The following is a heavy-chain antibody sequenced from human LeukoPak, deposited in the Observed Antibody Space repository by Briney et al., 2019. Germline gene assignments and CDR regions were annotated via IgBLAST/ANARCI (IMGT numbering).Heavy chain of an antibody. J-gene: IGHJ6*03. D-gene: IGHD3-3*01. CDR2: ISSSGSTI. V-gene: IGHV3-11*04. CDR1: GFTFSDYY. CDR3: AREGPHYDFWSGYQEYYYYMDV. Sequence: GGSLRLSCAASGFTFSDYYMGWIRQAPGKGLEWVSYISSSGSTIYYADLVKGRFTISRDNAKNSLYLQMNSLRAEDKAVYYCAREGPHYDFWSGYQEYYYYMDVWGKGTTVTVSS.